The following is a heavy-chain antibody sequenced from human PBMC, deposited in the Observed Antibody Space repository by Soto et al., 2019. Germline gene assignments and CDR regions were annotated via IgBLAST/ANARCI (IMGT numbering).Heavy chain of an antibody. V-gene: IGHV1-3*01. CDR1: GYTFNSYA. CDR2: INAGNGNT. CDR3: ARDKNIVVVVAATPGGMDV. Sequence: GASVKVSCKASGYTFNSYAMHWVRQAPGQRLEWMGWINAGNGNTKYSQKFQGRVTITRDTSASTAYMELSSLRSEDTAVYYCARDKNIVVVVAATPGGMDVWGQGTTVTVSS. J-gene: IGHJ6*02. D-gene: IGHD2-15*01.